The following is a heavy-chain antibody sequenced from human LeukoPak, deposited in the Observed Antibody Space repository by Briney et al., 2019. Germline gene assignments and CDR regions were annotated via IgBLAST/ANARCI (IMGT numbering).Heavy chain of an antibody. CDR1: GGSISSSSYY. CDR2: IYYSGST. Sequence: SETLSLTCTVSGGSISSSSYYWGWIRQPPGKGLEWIGTIYYSGSTYHNPSLKSRVTISVDTSKNQFSLNLRSVTAADTAVYYCARQKDYCSGGSCFPPDYWGQGSLVTVSS. CDR3: ARQKDYCSGGSCFPPDY. D-gene: IGHD2-15*01. V-gene: IGHV4-39*01. J-gene: IGHJ4*02.